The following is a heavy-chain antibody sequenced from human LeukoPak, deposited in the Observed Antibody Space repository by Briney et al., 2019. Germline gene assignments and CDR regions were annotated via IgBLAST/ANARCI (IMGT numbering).Heavy chain of an antibody. CDR2: ISGSGGST. V-gene: IGHV3-23*01. J-gene: IGHJ4*02. D-gene: IGHD3-22*01. CDR1: GFTFSSYA. CDR3: AKGGNDDYYDSSGYYPFDY. Sequence: GGSLRLSCAASGFTFSSYAMSWVRQAPGKGLEWVSAISGSGGSTYYADSVKGRFTISRDNSKNTLYLQMNSLRAEDTAVYYCAKGGNDDYYDSSGYYPFDYWGQGTLVTVSS.